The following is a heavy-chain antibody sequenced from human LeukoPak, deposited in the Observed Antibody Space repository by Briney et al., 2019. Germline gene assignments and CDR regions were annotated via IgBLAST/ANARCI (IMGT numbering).Heavy chain of an antibody. CDR3: ARDYHGGDYFDY. D-gene: IGHD4-23*01. CDR1: GFTFSSYS. J-gene: IGHJ4*02. V-gene: IGHV3-21*01. CDR2: ISSSSSYI. Sequence: GGSLRLSCAASGFTFSSYSMNWVRQAPGKGLEWVSSISSSSSYIYYADSVKGRFTISRDNAKNSLYLQMNSLRAEDTAVYYCARDYHGGDYFDYWGQGTLVTVSS.